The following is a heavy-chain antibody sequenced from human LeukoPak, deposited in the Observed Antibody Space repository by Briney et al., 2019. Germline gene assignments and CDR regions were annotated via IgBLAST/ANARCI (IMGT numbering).Heavy chain of an antibody. D-gene: IGHD6-25*01. CDR3: ARDPQRNHYFDS. CDR1: GGSIKSSFF. V-gene: IGHV4-39*07. Sequence: SETLSLTCNVSGGSIKSSFFWVWIRQSPGMGLEWIGNIYYSGSTSYNPSLQSRVTISVDTSKNQFSLRVNSVTAADTAVYFCARDPQRNHYFDSWGQGALVTVSS. J-gene: IGHJ4*02. CDR2: IYYSGST.